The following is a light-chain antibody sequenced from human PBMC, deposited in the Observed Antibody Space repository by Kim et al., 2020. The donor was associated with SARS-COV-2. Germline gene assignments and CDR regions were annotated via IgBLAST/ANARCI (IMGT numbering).Light chain of an antibody. CDR1: QSISSY. V-gene: IGKV1-39*01. J-gene: IGKJ3*01. Sequence: ASVGDRVTITCRASQSISSYLNWYQQKPGKAPKLLIYAASSLQSGVPSRFSGSGSGTDFTLTISSLQPEDFATYYCQQSYSTPFTCGPGTKVDIK. CDR2: AAS. CDR3: QQSYSTPFT.